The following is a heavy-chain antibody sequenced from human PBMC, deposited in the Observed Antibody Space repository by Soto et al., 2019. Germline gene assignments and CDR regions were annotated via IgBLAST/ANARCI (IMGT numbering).Heavy chain of an antibody. D-gene: IGHD3-22*01. J-gene: IGHJ4*02. V-gene: IGHV1-8*01. CDR1: GYTFTIYD. CDR3: ARAHYYDSSGYYPNFDY. CDR2: MNPNSGNT. Sequence: QVQLVQSGAEVKKPGASVKVSCKASGYTFTIYDINWVRQATGQGLEWMGWMNPNSGNTGYAQKFQGRVTMTRNTSISTAYMELSSLRSEDTAVYYCARAHYYDSSGYYPNFDYWGQGTLVTVSS.